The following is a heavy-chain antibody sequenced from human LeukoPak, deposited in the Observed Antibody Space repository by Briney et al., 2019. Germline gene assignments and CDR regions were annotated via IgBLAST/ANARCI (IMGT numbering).Heavy chain of an antibody. CDR1: GFTFSSYA. Sequence: GSLRLSCAASGFTFSSYAMHWVRQAPGKGLEWVAVISYDGSNKYYADSVKGRFTISRDNSKNTLYLQMNSLRAEDTAVYYCARDRIAAAGTGYYYYGMDVWGQGTTVTVSS. V-gene: IGHV3-30-3*01. J-gene: IGHJ6*02. CDR3: ARDRIAAAGTGYYYYGMDV. D-gene: IGHD6-13*01. CDR2: ISYDGSNK.